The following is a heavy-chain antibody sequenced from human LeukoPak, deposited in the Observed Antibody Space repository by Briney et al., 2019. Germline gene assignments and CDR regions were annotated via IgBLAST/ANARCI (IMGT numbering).Heavy chain of an antibody. V-gene: IGHV4-59*01. J-gene: IGHJ4*02. Sequence: NSSETLSLTCTVSGGSISSYYWSWIRPPPGKGLEWIGYIYYSGSTNYNPSLKSRVTISVDTSKNQFSLKLSSVTAADTAVYYCARVQGYRKGSRRFYFDYWGQGTLVTVSS. D-gene: IGHD6-13*01. CDR1: GGSISSYY. CDR3: ARVQGYRKGSRRFYFDY. CDR2: IYYSGST.